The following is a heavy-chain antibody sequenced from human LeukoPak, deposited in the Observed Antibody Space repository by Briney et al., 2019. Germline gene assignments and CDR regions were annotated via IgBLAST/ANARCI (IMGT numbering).Heavy chain of an antibody. V-gene: IGHV3-7*03. CDR2: IKTDGSEK. CDR1: GFTFSNYW. D-gene: IGHD6-13*01. J-gene: IGHJ6*02. CDR3: AKEYSSSSRGADDYYYGMDV. Sequence: GGSLRLSCEGSGFTFSNYWMGWVRQAPGKGLQWVANIKTDGSEKYYVDSVKGRFTISRDNSKNTLYLQMNSLRAEDTALYYCAKEYSSSSRGADDYYYGMDVWGQGTTVTVSS.